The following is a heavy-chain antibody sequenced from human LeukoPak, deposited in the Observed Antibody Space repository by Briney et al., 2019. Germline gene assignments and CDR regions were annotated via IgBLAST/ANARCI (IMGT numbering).Heavy chain of an antibody. CDR1: GGTFSSYA. J-gene: IGHJ4*02. Sequence: ASVKVSCKASGGTFSSYAISWVRQAPGQGLEWMGGIIPIFGTANYAQKFQGRVTITADESTSTAYMELSSLRSEDTAVYYCAREEGYCSGGSCYAPFDYWGQGTLVTVSS. V-gene: IGHV1-69*13. D-gene: IGHD2-15*01. CDR3: AREEGYCSGGSCYAPFDY. CDR2: IIPIFGTA.